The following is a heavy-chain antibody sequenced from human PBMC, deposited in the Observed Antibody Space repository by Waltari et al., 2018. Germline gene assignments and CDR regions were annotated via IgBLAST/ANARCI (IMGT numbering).Heavy chain of an antibody. CDR1: GDGVSNAG. V-gene: IGHV6-1*01. CDR3: TRGWLRTGFDY. D-gene: IGHD5-12*01. J-gene: IGHJ4*02. CDR2: TYYKSKWNI. Sequence: QVQLQESGPGRVKPSQTLSLTGAISGDGVSNAGWNRIRPSPSRGLEWLGRTYYKSKWNIDYAVTVQSRININADPSKNQVSLQLNSVTPEDTALYYCTRGWLRTGFDYWGQGISVTVSS.